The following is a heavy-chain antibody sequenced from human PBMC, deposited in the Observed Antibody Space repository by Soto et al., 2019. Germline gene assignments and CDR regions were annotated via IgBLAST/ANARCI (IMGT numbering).Heavy chain of an antibody. CDR3: ASHLDSPRAYYLDY. CDR1: GGSISCYY. J-gene: IGHJ4*02. D-gene: IGHD5-18*01. Sequence: SETLCLTCTVSGGSISCYYWSWIRQPPGKGLGWIGSIYYSRTTDYNPSLKSRVTISVDRSKNPFSPKLTSVTAADPSVYYCASHLDSPRAYYLDYWGQGTLVTVTA. V-gene: IGHV4-59*08. CDR2: IYYSRTT.